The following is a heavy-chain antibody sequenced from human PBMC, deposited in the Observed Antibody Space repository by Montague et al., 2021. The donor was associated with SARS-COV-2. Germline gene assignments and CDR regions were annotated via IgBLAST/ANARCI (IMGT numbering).Heavy chain of an antibody. Sequence: SETLSLTCTVSGGSITSYYCGWSRLPPGQGLGWNGFVCFQGSTNNNPSLKSRVPISVDTATNQFPLTLSLVTAADTAVSYCARVRGNTIFGVVIISAFDNWGQGTMVTVSS. J-gene: IGHJ3*02. CDR1: GGSITSYY. CDR3: ARVRGNTIFGVVIISAFDN. CDR2: VCFQGST. V-gene: IGHV4-59*01. D-gene: IGHD3-3*01.